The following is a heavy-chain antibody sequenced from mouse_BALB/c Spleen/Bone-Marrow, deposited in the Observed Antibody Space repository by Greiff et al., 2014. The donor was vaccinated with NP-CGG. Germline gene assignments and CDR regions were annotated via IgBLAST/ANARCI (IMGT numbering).Heavy chain of an antibody. D-gene: IGHD2-1*01. V-gene: IGHV1-80*01. Sequence: QVQLKQSGAELVRPGSSVKISCKASGYASSSYWMNWVKQRPGLGLEWIGQIYPGDGDTNYSGKFKGKATLTADESSSTAYMQLSSLTSEDSAVYFCAFGNYDCDYWGQGTTLTVSS. CDR2: IYPGDGDT. CDR1: GYASSSYW. CDR3: AFGNYDCDY. J-gene: IGHJ2*01.